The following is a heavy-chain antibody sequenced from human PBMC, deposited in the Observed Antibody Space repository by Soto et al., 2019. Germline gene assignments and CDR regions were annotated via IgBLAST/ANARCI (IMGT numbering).Heavy chain of an antibody. J-gene: IGHJ4*02. CDR3: AKDGAWVLDTYYFDY. V-gene: IGHV3-23*01. Sequence: GGSLRLSCAASGFTFSSYAMSWVRQAPGKGLEWVSAISGSGGSTYYADSVKGRFTISRDNAKNTLYLQMNSLRAEDTAVYYCAKDGAWVLDTYYFDYWGQGTLVTVSS. D-gene: IGHD2-2*03. CDR2: ISGSGGST. CDR1: GFTFSSYA.